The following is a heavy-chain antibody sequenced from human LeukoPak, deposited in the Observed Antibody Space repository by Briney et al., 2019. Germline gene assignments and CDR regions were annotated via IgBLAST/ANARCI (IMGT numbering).Heavy chain of an antibody. CDR1: GFTFSDNY. V-gene: IGHV3-11*01. J-gene: IGHJ5*02. CDR2: ISSGGTTI. CDR3: ARGPLTWFDP. Sequence: GGSLRLSCAASGFTFSDNYMNWIRQAPGKGLEWVSYISSGGTTIYYADSVKGRFTISRDNAKKSLYLQMNSLTAEDTAAYYCARGPLTWFDPWGQGALVTVSS.